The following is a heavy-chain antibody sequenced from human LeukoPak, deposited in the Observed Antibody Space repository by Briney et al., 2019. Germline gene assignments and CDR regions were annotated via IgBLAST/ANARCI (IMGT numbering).Heavy chain of an antibody. CDR2: IYSGGST. CDR3: AAAAAGGYFDY. V-gene: IGHV3-66*01. Sequence: GGSLRLSCAASGFTVSSNYMSWVRQAPGKGLEWVSVIYSGGSTYYADSVKGRFTISRDNSKNTLYLQMNSLRAEDTAVYYCAAAAAGGYFDYWGQGTLVTVSS. J-gene: IGHJ4*02. D-gene: IGHD6-13*01. CDR1: GFTVSSNY.